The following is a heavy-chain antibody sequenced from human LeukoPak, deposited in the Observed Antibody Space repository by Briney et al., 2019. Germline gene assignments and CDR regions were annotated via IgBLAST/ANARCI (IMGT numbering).Heavy chain of an antibody. CDR3: ARGPPITMIVVVSTQNAFDI. CDR2: INHSGST. J-gene: IGHJ3*02. Sequence: SETLSLTCAVYGGSFSGYYWSWIRQPPGKGLEWIGEINHSGSTNYNPSPKSRVTISVDTSKNQFSLKLSSVTAADTAVYYCARGPPITMIVVVSTQNAFDIWGQGTMVTVSS. D-gene: IGHD3-22*01. CDR1: GGSFSGYY. V-gene: IGHV4-34*01.